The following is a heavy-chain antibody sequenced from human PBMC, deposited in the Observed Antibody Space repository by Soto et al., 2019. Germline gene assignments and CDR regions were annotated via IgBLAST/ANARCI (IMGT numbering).Heavy chain of an antibody. CDR2: ISSSSSYI. J-gene: IGHJ4*02. Sequence: EVQLVESGGGLVKPGGSLILSCAASGFTFSSYSMNWVRQAPGKGLEWVSSISSSSSYIYYADSVKGRFTISRDNAKNSLYLQMNSLRAEDTAVYYCARDRATVTNFDYWGQGTLVTVSS. D-gene: IGHD4-17*01. CDR3: ARDRATVTNFDY. CDR1: GFTFSSYS. V-gene: IGHV3-21*01.